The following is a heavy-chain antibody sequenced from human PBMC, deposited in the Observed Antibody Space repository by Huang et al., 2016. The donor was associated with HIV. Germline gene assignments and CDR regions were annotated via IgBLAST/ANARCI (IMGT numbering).Heavy chain of an antibody. Sequence: QVQLVQSGAEVKKPGASVKVSCKASGYTFSNYDINWVRQAPGQGLEWRGWMNPNSGNTGYARKVQGRGTMTRSTSISTAYMELSRLRFEDTAVYYCATLPPVNYGRSGGRVRDYWGQGSLVTVSS. CDR2: MNPNSGNT. V-gene: IGHV1-8*01. J-gene: IGHJ4*02. D-gene: IGHD2-15*01. CDR1: GYTFSNYD. CDR3: ATLPPVNYGRSGGRVRDY.